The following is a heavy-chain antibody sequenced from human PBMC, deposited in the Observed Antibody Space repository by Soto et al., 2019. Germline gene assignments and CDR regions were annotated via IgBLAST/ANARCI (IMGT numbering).Heavy chain of an antibody. V-gene: IGHV1-46*01. Sequence: GXSVKVSCTASGCSFTNYYMHWVRQAPGQGLEWMGVINPSGGSTTYAQKFQGRVTMTRDTSTSTVYMELSSLISEDTTEYYCAREASKYSGMDVWGQGTTVTVSS. J-gene: IGHJ6*02. CDR1: GCSFTNYY. D-gene: IGHD2-21*01. CDR3: AREASKYSGMDV. CDR2: INPSGGST.